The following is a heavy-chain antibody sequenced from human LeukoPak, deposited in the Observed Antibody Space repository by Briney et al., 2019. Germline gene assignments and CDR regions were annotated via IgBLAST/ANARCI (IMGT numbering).Heavy chain of an antibody. J-gene: IGHJ3*02. D-gene: IGHD2-2*01. V-gene: IGHV3-7*01. CDR1: GFTFSSYW. Sequence: GGSLRLSCVASGFTFSSYWMSWVRQAPGKGLEWVANIKQDGSEKYYVDSVKGRFTISRDNAKNSLYLQMNSLRAEDTAVYYCAREDIVVVPAAIVGAFDIWGQGTMVTVSS. CDR3: AREDIVVVPAAIVGAFDI. CDR2: IKQDGSEK.